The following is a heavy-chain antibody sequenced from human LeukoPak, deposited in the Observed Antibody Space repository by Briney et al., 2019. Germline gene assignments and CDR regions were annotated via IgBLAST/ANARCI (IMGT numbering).Heavy chain of an antibody. CDR2: IYHSGST. Sequence: SETLSLTCAVSRGSIRSSNWWSWVRQPPGKGLEWIGEIYHSGSTNYNPSLKSRVTISVDKSKNQFSLKLSSVTAAGTAVYYCARGTGDWYFDLWGRGTLVTVSS. V-gene: IGHV4-4*02. CDR3: ARGTGDWYFDL. CDR1: RGSIRSSNW. J-gene: IGHJ2*01. D-gene: IGHD1-1*01.